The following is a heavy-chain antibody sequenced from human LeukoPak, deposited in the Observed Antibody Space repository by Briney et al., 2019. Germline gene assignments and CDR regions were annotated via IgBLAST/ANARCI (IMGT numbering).Heavy chain of an antibody. Sequence: PGGSLRLSCAASGFTFSSYEMNWVRQAPGKGLEWVSYISSSGSTIYYADSVKGRFTISRDNAKNSLYLQMNRLRAEDTAVYYCARDRLVSSGWYYMDVWGKGTTVTVSS. CDR2: ISSSGSTI. D-gene: IGHD3-22*01. J-gene: IGHJ6*03. CDR3: ARDRLVSSGWYYMDV. V-gene: IGHV3-48*03. CDR1: GFTFSSYE.